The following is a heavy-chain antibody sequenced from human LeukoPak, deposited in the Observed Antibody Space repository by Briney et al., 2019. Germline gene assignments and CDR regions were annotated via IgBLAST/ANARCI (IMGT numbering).Heavy chain of an antibody. J-gene: IGHJ4*02. CDR1: GFTFSSYG. CDR3: ATSYSSSWTNDY. V-gene: IGHV3-30*02. D-gene: IGHD6-13*01. Sequence: SGGSRRLSCAASGFTFSSYGMHWVRQAPGKGLEWVAFIRYDGSNKYYADSVKGRFTISRDNSKNTLYLQMNSLRAEDTAVYYCATSYSSSWTNDYWGQGTLVTVSS. CDR2: IRYDGSNK.